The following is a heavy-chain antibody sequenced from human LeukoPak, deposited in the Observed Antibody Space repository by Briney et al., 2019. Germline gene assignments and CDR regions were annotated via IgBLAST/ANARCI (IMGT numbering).Heavy chain of an antibody. D-gene: IGHD1/OR15-1a*01. CDR1: GFTFSGYG. CDR2: IKYDGSEK. J-gene: IGHJ4*02. CDR3: AFNNNFKY. V-gene: IGHV3-7*01. Sequence: GGSLRLSCAASGFTFSGYGMNWVRHSPGQGLEWVANIKYDGSEKYYVDSVKGRFTISREDAKNSLSLQMDSVRPEDTAVYYCAFNNNFKYWGQGTLVIVSS.